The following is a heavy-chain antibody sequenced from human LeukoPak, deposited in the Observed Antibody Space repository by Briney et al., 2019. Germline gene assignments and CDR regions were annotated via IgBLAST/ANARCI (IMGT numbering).Heavy chain of an antibody. CDR1: GFTFSTYG. CDR2: ISYDGDNK. J-gene: IGHJ4*02. D-gene: IGHD5-24*01. Sequence: GGSLRLSCAASGFTFSTYGVHWVRQAPGKGLEWVSVISYDGDNKYYADSVKGRFTISRDNSKNTLYLQMNSPRVEDTAVYYCARDGEMASITGYFDYWGQGTLVTVSS. V-gene: IGHV3-30-3*01. CDR3: ARDGEMASITGYFDY.